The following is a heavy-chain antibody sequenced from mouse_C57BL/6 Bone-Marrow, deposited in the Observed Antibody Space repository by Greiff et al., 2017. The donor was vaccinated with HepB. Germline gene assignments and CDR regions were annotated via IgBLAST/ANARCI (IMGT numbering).Heavy chain of an antibody. J-gene: IGHJ4*01. Sequence: VQLQQSGAELARPGASVKMSCKASGYTFTSYTMHWVKQRPGQGLEWIGYINPSSGYTKYNQKFKDKATLTADKSSSTAYMQLSSLTSEESAVYYAALGYAMDYWGQGTSVTVSS. V-gene: IGHV1-4*01. CDR2: INPSSGYT. CDR1: GYTFTSYT. CDR3: ALGYAMDY.